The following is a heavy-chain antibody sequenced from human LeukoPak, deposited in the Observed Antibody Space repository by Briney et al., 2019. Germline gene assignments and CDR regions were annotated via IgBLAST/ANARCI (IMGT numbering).Heavy chain of an antibody. Sequence: GASVKVSCKASGGTFSSYAISWVRQAPGQGLEWMGGIIPIFGTANYAQRFQGRVTITTDQSTSTAYMGLSSLRSEDTAVYYCASYAGSYYYDSSGYYSFDYWGQGTLVTVSS. D-gene: IGHD3-22*01. CDR2: IIPIFGTA. V-gene: IGHV1-69*05. J-gene: IGHJ4*02. CDR1: GGTFSSYA. CDR3: ASYAGSYYYDSSGYYSFDY.